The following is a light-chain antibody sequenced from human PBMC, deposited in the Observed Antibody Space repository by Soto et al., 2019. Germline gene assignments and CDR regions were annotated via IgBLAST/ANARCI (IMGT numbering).Light chain of an antibody. CDR2: DVS. Sequence: QSALTQPRSVSGSPGQSVTISCTGTSSDVGGYNYVSWYQQHPGKAPKLVIYDVSKRPSGVPDRFSGSNSGNTDSLTVSGLQAEDEADYSCCSYAGTYTQWVFGGGTKVTVL. J-gene: IGLJ3*02. CDR1: SSDVGGYNY. V-gene: IGLV2-11*01. CDR3: CSYAGTYTQWV.